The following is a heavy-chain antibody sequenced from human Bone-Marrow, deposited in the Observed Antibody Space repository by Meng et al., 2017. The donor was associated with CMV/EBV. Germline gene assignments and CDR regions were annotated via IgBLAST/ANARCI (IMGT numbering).Heavy chain of an antibody. J-gene: IGHJ4*02. Sequence: SETLSLTCAVYGGTFSDYYWSWIRQPPGKGLEWIGEITHRRSTNYNPSLKGRVTISADTTKNQFSLQLSSVTAADTAVYSCVRAYNFGQAPIDSWGQGNLVTVSS. D-gene: IGHD1-1*01. V-gene: IGHV4-34*01. CDR2: ITHRRST. CDR3: VRAYNFGQAPIDS. CDR1: GGTFSDYY.